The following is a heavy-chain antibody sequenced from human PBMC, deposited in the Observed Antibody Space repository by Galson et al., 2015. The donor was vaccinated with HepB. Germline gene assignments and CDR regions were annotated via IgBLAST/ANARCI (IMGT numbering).Heavy chain of an antibody. CDR1: GLTFSGYT. Sequence: SLRLSCAASGLTFSGYTMSWVRQSPGRGLQWVSYISTNGATTYSADSVKGRFTISRDNSKSTLFLQKTGLTADDTAIYYCARVHPEYTSGWYRQALYYFDSWGQGTLVAVS. D-gene: IGHD6-19*01. V-gene: IGHV3-11*01. J-gene: IGHJ4*02. CDR3: ARVHPEYTSGWYRQALYYFDS. CDR2: ISTNGATT.